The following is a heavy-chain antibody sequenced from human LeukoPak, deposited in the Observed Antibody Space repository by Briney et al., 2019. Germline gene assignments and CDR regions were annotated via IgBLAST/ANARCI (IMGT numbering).Heavy chain of an antibody. J-gene: IGHJ4*02. CDR2: MNPNSGNT. Sequence: ASVKVSCKASGYTFTSYDINWLRQATGQGLEWMGWMNPNSGNTGYEQKFQGRATMTRNTSISTAYMELSSLRSEDTAVYYCARGATVTDKRLDYWGRGTLVTVSS. CDR3: ARGATVTDKRLDY. V-gene: IGHV1-8*01. CDR1: GYTFTSYD. D-gene: IGHD4-17*01.